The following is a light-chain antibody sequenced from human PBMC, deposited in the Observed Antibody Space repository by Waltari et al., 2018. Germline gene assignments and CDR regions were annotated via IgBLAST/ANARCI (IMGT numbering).Light chain of an antibody. CDR2: ENQ. J-gene: IGLJ3*02. CDR3: GAWDSGLSAEV. CDR1: TSNIGTNY. V-gene: IGLV1-51*01. Sequence: QSVLTQPPSVSAAPGQKVTISCSGSTSNIGTNYISWYQQVPGTAPKLLIYENQKRPSGIPDRFSVSKSGTSATLDITGLQTRDEADYYCGAWDSGLSAEVFGGGTKLTVL.